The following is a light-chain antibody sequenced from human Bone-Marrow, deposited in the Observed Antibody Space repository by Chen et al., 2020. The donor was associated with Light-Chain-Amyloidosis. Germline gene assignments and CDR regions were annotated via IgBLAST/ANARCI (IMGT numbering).Light chain of an antibody. CDR1: QGIRSY. CDR2: DTS. Sequence: IQLSQSPSFMSASVGDTVTITCRASQGIRSYLAWYQQEPGKAPKLLIYDTSTLQTGVPTRFSGSGSGTEFTLTIGSLQPEDFATYYCQHLNSYPLTFGGGTKVEIK. CDR3: QHLNSYPLT. J-gene: IGKJ4*01. V-gene: IGKV1-9*01.